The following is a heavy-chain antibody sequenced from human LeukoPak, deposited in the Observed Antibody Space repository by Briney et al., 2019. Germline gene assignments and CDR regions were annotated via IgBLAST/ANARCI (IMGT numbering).Heavy chain of an antibody. CDR3: ARVMVGALDY. Sequence: SETLSLTCTVSGGSISSYYWSWIRQPPGKGLEWIGYIYYSGSTNYNPSLKSRVTISVDTSENQFSLKLSSVAAADTAVYYCARVMVGALDYWGQGTLVTVSS. V-gene: IGHV4-59*01. CDR1: GGSISSYY. J-gene: IGHJ4*02. CDR2: IYYSGST. D-gene: IGHD1-26*01.